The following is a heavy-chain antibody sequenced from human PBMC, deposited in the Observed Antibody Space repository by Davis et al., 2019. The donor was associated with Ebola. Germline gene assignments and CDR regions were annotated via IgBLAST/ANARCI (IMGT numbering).Heavy chain of an antibody. Sequence: MPSETLSLTCTVSGGSISSYYWSWIRQPPGKGLEWIGYIYYSGSTNYNPSLKSRVTISVDTSKNQFSLKMSSVTAADTAVYYCARARVVVVAATEVYYNYGMDVWGQGTTVTVSS. CDR2: IYYSGST. CDR3: ARARVVVVAATEVYYNYGMDV. CDR1: GGSISSYY. D-gene: IGHD2-15*01. J-gene: IGHJ6*02. V-gene: IGHV4-59*12.